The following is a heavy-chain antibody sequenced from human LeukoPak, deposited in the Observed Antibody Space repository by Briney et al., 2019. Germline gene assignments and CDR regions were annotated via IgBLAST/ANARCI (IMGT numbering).Heavy chain of an antibody. V-gene: IGHV3-21*01. CDR3: ARDWVGYFDY. CDR1: GFTFSSYS. Sequence: GGSLRLSCAASGFTFSSYSMNWVRQAPGKGLEWGSSISSSCSYIYYADSVKGRFTISRDNAKNSLYPQMKSLRAEDTAVYYCARDWVGYFDYWGQGTLVTVSS. CDR2: ISSSCSYI. J-gene: IGHJ4*02. D-gene: IGHD1-26*01.